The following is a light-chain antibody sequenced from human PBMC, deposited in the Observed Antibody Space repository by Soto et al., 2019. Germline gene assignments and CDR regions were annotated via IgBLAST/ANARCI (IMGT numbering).Light chain of an antibody. J-gene: IGKJ3*01. Sequence: DTQMTQSPSSLSASVGDRVAITCRASQRINFYVNWYQQKSGKAPKLLISGASSLQRGVPSRFSGSGSGTDFTLTISSLQPEDFATYYCQQSHSLPHTFGPGPRVDFK. V-gene: IGKV1-39*01. CDR1: QRINFY. CDR2: GAS. CDR3: QQSHSLPHT.